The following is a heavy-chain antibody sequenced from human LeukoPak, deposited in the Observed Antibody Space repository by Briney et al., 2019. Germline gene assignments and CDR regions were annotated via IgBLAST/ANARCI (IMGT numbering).Heavy chain of an antibody. J-gene: IGHJ5*02. D-gene: IGHD4-17*01. CDR2: ISHDGSDK. CDR3: AKSTVPYGDYLSWFDP. V-gene: IGHV3-30*04. CDR1: GFTFSSYA. Sequence: GGSLRLSCAASGFTFSSYALHWVRQAPGKGLEWVALISHDGSDKYYADSVKGRFTISRDNSKNTLYLQMNSLRAEDTAVYYCAKSTVPYGDYLSWFDPWGQGTLVTVSS.